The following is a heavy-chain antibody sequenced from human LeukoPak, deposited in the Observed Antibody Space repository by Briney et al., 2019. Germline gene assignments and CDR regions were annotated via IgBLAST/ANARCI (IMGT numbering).Heavy chain of an antibody. J-gene: IGHJ4*02. V-gene: IGHV4-39*01. CDR2: IYYSGST. CDR3: ASPVAGTDGDFFDY. Sequence: SETLSLTCTVSGGSISSSSYYWRWIRQPPGKGLEWIGSIYYSGSTYYNPSLKSRVTISVDTSKNQFSLKLSSVTAADTAVYYCASPVAGTDGDFFDYWGQGTLVTVSS. D-gene: IGHD6-19*01. CDR1: GGSISSSSYY.